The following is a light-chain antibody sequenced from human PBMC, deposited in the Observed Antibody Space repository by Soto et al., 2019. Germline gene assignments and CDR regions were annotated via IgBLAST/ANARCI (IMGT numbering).Light chain of an antibody. J-gene: IGLJ2*01. CDR3: SSYTSRSTVV. CDR2: DVS. CDR1: SSDVGGYKY. V-gene: IGLV2-14*01. Sequence: QSALTQPASVSGSPGQSITISCTGTSSDVGGYKYVSWYQQHPAKAPKLMIYDVSNRPSGVSNRFSGSKSGNTASLTISGLQAEDEADYYCSSYTSRSTVVFGGGTKLTVL.